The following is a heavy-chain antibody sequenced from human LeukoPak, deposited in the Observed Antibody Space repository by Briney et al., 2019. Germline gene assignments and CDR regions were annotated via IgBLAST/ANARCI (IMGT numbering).Heavy chain of an antibody. CDR1: GGSVSSGSYY. CDR3: ARVRPGVAATFYDY. J-gene: IGHJ4*02. Sequence: SETLSLTCTVSGGSVSSGSYYWSWIRQPPGQGLEWIGYIYYSGSTNYNPSLKSRVTISVDTSKNQFSLKLSSVTAADTAVYYCARVRPGVAATFYDYWGQGTLVTVSS. V-gene: IGHV4-61*01. D-gene: IGHD2-15*01. CDR2: IYYSGST.